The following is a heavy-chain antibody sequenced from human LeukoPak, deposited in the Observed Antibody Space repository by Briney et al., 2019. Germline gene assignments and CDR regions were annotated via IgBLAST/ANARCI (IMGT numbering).Heavy chain of an antibody. Sequence: GGSLRLSCAASGFTFSSYEMNWVRQAPGKGLEWVSYISSSGSTIYYADSVKGRFTISRDNAKNSLYLQMNSLRAEDTAVYYCARDRWVVVVPHGMDVWGQGTTVTVSS. J-gene: IGHJ6*02. CDR2: ISSSGSTI. CDR3: ARDRWVVVVPHGMDV. CDR1: GFTFSSYE. V-gene: IGHV3-48*03. D-gene: IGHD2-2*01.